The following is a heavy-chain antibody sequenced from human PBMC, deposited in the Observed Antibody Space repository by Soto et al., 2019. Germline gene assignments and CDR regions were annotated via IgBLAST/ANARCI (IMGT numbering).Heavy chain of an antibody. CDR3: AGGGDYSGAAWFDP. V-gene: IGHV4-4*02. CDR1: GGSISSNKW. D-gene: IGHD4-17*01. J-gene: IGHJ5*02. Sequence: QVQLQESGPGLVKPSGTLSVTCAVSGGSISSNKWWSWVRQPPGKGLEWIGEIYHSGIINYNPSPTSRITISVDKSKSQFSLKLSSVTAADTAVYYCAGGGDYSGAAWFDPWGQGTLVTVSS. CDR2: IYHSGII.